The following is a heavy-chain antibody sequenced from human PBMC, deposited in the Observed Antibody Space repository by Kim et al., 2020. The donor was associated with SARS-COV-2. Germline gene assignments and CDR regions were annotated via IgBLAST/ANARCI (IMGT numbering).Heavy chain of an antibody. Sequence: YAQKLQGRVTMTTDTSTSTAYMELRSLRSDDTAVYYCARAGYLLRGPIDYWGQGTLVTVSS. J-gene: IGHJ4*02. D-gene: IGHD3-22*01. CDR3: ARAGYLLRGPIDY. V-gene: IGHV1-18*01.